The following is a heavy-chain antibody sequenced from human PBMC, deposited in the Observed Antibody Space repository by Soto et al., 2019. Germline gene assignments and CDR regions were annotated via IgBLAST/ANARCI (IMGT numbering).Heavy chain of an antibody. CDR2: IIPIFGTA. J-gene: IGHJ6*02. V-gene: IGHV1-69*13. D-gene: IGHD5-18*01. Sequence: SVKVSCKASGGTFSSYAISWVRQAPGQGLEWMGGIIPIFGTANYAQKFQGRVTITADESTSTAYMELSGLRSEDTAVYYCARDGYSYGHTPYYYGMDVWGQGTTVTVSS. CDR3: ARDGYSYGHTPYYYGMDV. CDR1: GGTFSSYA.